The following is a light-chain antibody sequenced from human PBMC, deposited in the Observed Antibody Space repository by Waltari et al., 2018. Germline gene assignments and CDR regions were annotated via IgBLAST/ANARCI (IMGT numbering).Light chain of an antibody. J-gene: IGKJ2*01. CDR1: QSVTTN. Sequence: DIVMTQSPATLSVSPGERAILSCRASQSVTTNLAWYQPEPGQAPRLRLYGPSTSATESPARFSGSGYGTEFTLTISSLQSEDCAVYYCHQYNDGPPFNFGQGTKLEIK. CDR3: HQYNDGPPFN. V-gene: IGKV3-15*01. CDR2: GPS.